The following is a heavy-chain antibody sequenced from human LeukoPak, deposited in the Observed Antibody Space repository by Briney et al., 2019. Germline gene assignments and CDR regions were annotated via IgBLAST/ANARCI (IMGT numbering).Heavy chain of an antibody. Sequence: GGSLRLSCAASGFTFSNYNMNWVRQAPGKGLEWVPYISSTSSTVYYADSVKGRFTVSRDNAENSLYLQMNSLRDEDTAMFYCARVGDGYSVNYFDYWGQGTLVTVSS. D-gene: IGHD5-24*01. CDR1: GFTFSNYN. J-gene: IGHJ4*02. CDR3: ARVGDGYSVNYFDY. V-gene: IGHV3-48*02. CDR2: ISSTSSTV.